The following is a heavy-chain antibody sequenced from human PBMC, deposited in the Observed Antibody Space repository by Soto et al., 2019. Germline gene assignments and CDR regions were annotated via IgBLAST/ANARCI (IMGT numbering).Heavy chain of an antibody. D-gene: IGHD1-1*01. J-gene: IGHJ6*02. CDR1: GFTFSSYG. Sequence: GGSLRLSCAASGFTFSSYGMHWVRQAPGKGLEWVAVISYDGSNKYYADSVKGRFTISRDNSKNTLYLQMNSLRAEDTAVYYCAKIKERRLYYYYGMDVWGQGTTVTVSS. CDR3: AKIKERRLYYYYGMDV. V-gene: IGHV3-30*18. CDR2: ISYDGSNK.